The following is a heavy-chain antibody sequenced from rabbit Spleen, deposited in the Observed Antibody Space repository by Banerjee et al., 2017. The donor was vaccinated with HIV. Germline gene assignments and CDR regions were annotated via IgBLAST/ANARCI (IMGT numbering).Heavy chain of an antibody. CDR3: AREWAGTIHNLNL. CDR2: IYSTSGTT. CDR1: GFSLNNNYV. J-gene: IGHJ3*01. V-gene: IGHV1S40*01. D-gene: IGHD4-1*01. Sequence: QSLEESGGDLVKPEGSLTLTCKASGFSLNNNYVMRWVRQAPGKGLEWIASIYSTSGTTYYATWAKGRFTISKTSSTTVALQMTSLTVADTATYFCAREWAGTIHNLNLWGQGTLVTVS.